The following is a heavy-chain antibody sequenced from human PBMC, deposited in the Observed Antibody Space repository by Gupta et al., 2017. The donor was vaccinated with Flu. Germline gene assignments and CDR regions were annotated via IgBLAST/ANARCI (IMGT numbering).Heavy chain of an antibody. V-gene: IGHV4-59*01. D-gene: IGHD1-26*01. CDR3: ARRRKMGSTETQREDTWLDT. Sequence: QVQLQEAGPGVVKPSETLSLTCAVSCDSITNYYWNWIRQAPGKGLEWLGHVSYERGALYNPSLRSRVTMSVDTSKNYFSLRLDSVTAADTAVEYGARRRKMGSTETQREDTWLDTWGKGSLVTVSS. CDR2: VSYERGA. J-gene: IGHJ5*02. CDR1: CDSITNYY.